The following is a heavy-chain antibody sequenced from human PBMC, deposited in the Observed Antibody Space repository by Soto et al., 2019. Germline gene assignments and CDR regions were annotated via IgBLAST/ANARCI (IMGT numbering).Heavy chain of an antibody. J-gene: IGHJ6*02. CDR1: GGTFSSYA. Sequence: QVLLVQSGADVKKPGSSVKVSCKASGGTFSSYAISWVRQAPGQGLEWMGGIIPIFGKPNYAQKFQGRVTITADESTSTAYLELSSLRSEDTAVYYCARGYSYDSRESNYYVMDVWVQGTTVTVSS. CDR2: IIPIFGKP. CDR3: ARGYSYDSRESNYYVMDV. V-gene: IGHV1-69*01. D-gene: IGHD3-22*01.